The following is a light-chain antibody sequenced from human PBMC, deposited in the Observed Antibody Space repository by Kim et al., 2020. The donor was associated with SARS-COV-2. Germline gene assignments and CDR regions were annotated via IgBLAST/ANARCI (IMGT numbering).Light chain of an antibody. CDR2: WAS. J-gene: IGKJ2*01. Sequence: RATINCKSSQSVLYSSNNKNYLAWYQQKPGQPPKLLIYWASTRESGVPDRFSGSGSGTDFTLTISSLQAEDVAVYYCQQYYSTPGTFGQGTKLE. V-gene: IGKV4-1*01. CDR3: QQYYSTPGT. CDR1: QSVLYSSNNKNY.